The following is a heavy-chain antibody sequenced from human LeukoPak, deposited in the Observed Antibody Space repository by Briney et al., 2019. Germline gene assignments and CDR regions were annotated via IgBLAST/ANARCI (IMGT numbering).Heavy chain of an antibody. J-gene: IGHJ4*02. CDR1: GFTFKTYG. V-gene: IGHV3-30*18. CDR3: ANGAVYCTSPMYPTGSAPSCFAH. D-gene: IGHD2-2*01. Sequence: GGSLRLSCEASGFTFKTYGMHWVRQAPGKGLEWLAVISYDERNKYYGGSVKGRFTISRDNSKNTLYLQMSSLRPEDTAVYYCANGAVYCTSPMYPTGSAPSCFAHWGQGTLVTVSS. CDR2: ISYDERNK.